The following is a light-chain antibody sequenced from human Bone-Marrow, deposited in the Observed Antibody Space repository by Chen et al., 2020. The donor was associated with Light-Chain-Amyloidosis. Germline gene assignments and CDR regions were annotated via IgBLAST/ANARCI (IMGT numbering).Light chain of an antibody. CDR1: DLPTKY. CDR2: RDT. CDR3: QSADSSGTYEVI. J-gene: IGLJ2*01. V-gene: IGLV3-25*03. Sequence: SYELTQPPSVSVSPGQTARIPCSGDDLPTKYAYWYQQKPGQAPVPLIHRDTERPSGISERFSGSSSGTTATLTISGVQAEDEADYHCQSADSSGTYEVIFGGGTKLTVL.